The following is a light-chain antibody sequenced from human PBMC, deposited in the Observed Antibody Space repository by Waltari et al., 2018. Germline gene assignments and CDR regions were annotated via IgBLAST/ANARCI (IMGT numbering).Light chain of an antibody. CDR2: EAS. J-gene: IGKJ1*01. CDR3: QKYGTLPAT. Sequence: IVLTQSPGTLSSSPGERATLSCRASQSVSRYLAWYQQKPGQAPRLLIYEASRRATGIPDRFSGSGSGTDFTLTISRLEPEDFAVYYCQKYGTLPATFGQGTKVEIK. CDR1: QSVSRY. V-gene: IGKV3-20*01.